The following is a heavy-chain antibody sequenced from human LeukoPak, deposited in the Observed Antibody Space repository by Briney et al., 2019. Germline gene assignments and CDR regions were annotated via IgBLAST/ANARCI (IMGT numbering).Heavy chain of an antibody. J-gene: IGHJ6*02. CDR2: ISYDGSNK. CDR3: AITGTTYRYYGMDV. D-gene: IGHD1-7*01. V-gene: IGHV3-30*03. CDR1: GFTLSSYG. Sequence: GRSLRLSCAASGFTLSSYGMHWVRQAPGKGLEWVAVISYDGSNKYYADSVKGRFTISRDNSKNTLYLQMNSLRAEDPAVYYCAITGTTYRYYGMDVWGQGTTVTVSS.